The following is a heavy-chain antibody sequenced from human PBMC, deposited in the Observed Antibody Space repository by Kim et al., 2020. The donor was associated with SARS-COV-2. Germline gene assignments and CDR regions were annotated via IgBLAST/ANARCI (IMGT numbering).Heavy chain of an antibody. J-gene: IGHJ4*01. CDR3: ARSVGGYSYDKGFYY. V-gene: IGHV4-39*01. CDR2: IYYSGST. D-gene: IGHD5-18*01. CDR1: GGSISSSSYY. Sequence: SETLSLTCTVSGGSISSSSYYWGWIRQPPGKGLEWIGSIYYSGSTYYNPSLKSRVTISVDTSKNQFSLKLSSVTAADTAVYYCARSVGGYSYDKGFYYWG.